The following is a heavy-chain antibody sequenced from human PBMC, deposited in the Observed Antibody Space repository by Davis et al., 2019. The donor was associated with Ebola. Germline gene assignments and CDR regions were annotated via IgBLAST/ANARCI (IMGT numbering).Heavy chain of an antibody. CDR1: GFTFHEHA. D-gene: IGHD2-15*01. CDR3: GKDITPGGLDS. J-gene: IGHJ4*02. CDR2: FMWDGSKI. Sequence: SLKTSCSASGFTFHEHAMHWVRQVPGQGLEWVSGFMWDGSKIGYADSVKGRFTISRDSAKNCLYLQMDSLRTEDTALYYCGKDITPGGLDSWGQGTLVTVSS. V-gene: IGHV3-9*01.